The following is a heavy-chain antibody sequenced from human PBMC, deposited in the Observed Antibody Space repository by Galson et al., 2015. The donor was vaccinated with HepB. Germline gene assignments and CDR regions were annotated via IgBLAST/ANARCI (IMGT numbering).Heavy chain of an antibody. V-gene: IGHV3-21*01. D-gene: IGHD1-26*01. CDR1: GFTLSSYN. CDR3: ARDVGVPRGYFDY. Sequence: SLRLSCAASGFTLSSYNMNWVRQAPGKGLEWVSSISSSSSYIYYADSVKGRFTISRDNAKNSLYLQMNSLRAEDTAVYYCARDVGVPRGYFDYWGQGTLVTVSS. J-gene: IGHJ4*02. CDR2: ISSSSSYI.